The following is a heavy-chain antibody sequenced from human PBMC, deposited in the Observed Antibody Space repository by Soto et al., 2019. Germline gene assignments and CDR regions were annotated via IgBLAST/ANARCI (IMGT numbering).Heavy chain of an antibody. D-gene: IGHD6-13*01. Sequence: QVQLVQSGSEVKKPGSSVKVSCKASGVTFSSYAISWVRQAPGQGLEWMGGIIAIFGTANYAKKFQGRVTITADAYTVTAYMEQSSLSYEDTAVYYCGSPYSSSWYRSYYNYGMDVWGQGTTVTVSS. CDR1: GVTFSSYA. J-gene: IGHJ6*02. V-gene: IGHV1-69*01. CDR2: IIAIFGTA. CDR3: GSPYSSSWYRSYYNYGMDV.